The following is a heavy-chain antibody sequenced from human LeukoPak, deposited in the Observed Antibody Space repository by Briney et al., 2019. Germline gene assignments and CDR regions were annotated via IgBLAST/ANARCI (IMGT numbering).Heavy chain of an antibody. CDR1: GVSVSSITW. D-gene: IGHD4-23*01. Sequence: SETLSLTCAVSGVSVSSITWWSWIRQPPGKGLEWIGEVYHTGSGTYNSSLASRVTISVDKSMNQFSLTLTSVTAADTTVYYCARYGGFYFDYWGPGTLVSVSS. J-gene: IGHJ4*02. V-gene: IGHV4-4*02. CDR2: VYHTGSG. CDR3: ARYGGFYFDY.